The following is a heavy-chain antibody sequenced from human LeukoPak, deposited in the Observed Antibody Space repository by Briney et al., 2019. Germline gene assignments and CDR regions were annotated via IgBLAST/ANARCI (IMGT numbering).Heavy chain of an antibody. D-gene: IGHD4-17*01. J-gene: IGHJ4*02. CDR3: ARENLSYDYGDYGHGEFDY. V-gene: IGHV1-69*05. CDR1: GGTFSSYA. CDR2: IIPIFGTA. Sequence: ASVKVSCRASGGTFSSYAISWVRQAPGQGLEWMGGIIPIFGTANYAQKFQGRVTITTDESTSTAYMELSSLRSEDTAVYYCARENLSYDYGDYGHGEFDYWGQGTLVTVSS.